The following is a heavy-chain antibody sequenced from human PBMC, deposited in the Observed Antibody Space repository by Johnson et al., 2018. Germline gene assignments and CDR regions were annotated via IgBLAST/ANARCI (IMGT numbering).Heavy chain of an antibody. CDR3: GRGQRPYSGYDFLVVPVQGMDV. J-gene: IGHJ6*02. Sequence: VQLQESGPGLVKPSETLSLTCIVSDVSISSSYWSWIRQPPGKGLEWIGSVYYSGSTNYNPPLKSRVTISVDTAKDQSFLNLRPGTAADTAVYYCGRGQRPYSGYDFLVVPVQGMDVWGQGTTVTVSS. D-gene: IGHD5-12*01. CDR1: DVSISSSY. CDR2: VYYSGST. V-gene: IGHV4-59*01.